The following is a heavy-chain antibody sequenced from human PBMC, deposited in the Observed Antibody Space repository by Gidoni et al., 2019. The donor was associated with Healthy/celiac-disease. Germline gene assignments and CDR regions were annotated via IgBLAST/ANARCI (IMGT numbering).Heavy chain of an antibody. Sequence: EVQLVGSGGGLVNSGGSLRHPCEPSGFTFSNAWMSWVRQAPGKGLEWVGRIKSKTDGGTTDYAAPVKGRFTISRDDSKNTLYLQMNSLKTEDTAVYYCTTEEWDFDYWGQGTLVTVSS. D-gene: IGHD1-26*01. J-gene: IGHJ4*02. CDR3: TTEEWDFDY. CDR1: GFTFSNAW. V-gene: IGHV3-15*01. CDR2: IKSKTDGGTT.